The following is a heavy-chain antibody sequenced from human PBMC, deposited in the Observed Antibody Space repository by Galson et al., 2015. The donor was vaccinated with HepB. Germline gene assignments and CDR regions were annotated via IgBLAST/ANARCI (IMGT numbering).Heavy chain of an antibody. CDR2: TYYRSKWYN. V-gene: IGHV6-1*01. CDR1: GDSVSSNSAA. J-gene: IGHJ3*02. CDR3: ARDRRKVRFLSQQPDAFDI. D-gene: IGHD1/OR15-1a*01. Sequence: CAISGDSVSSNSAAWNWIRQSPSRGLEWLGRTYYRSKWYNDYAVSVKSRITINPDTSKNQFSLQLNSVTPEDTAVYYCARDRRKVRFLSQQPDAFDIWGQGTMVTVSS.